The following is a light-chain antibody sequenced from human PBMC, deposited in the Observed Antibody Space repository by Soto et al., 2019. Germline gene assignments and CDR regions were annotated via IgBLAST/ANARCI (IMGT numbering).Light chain of an antibody. J-gene: IGLJ3*02. Sequence: QSVLTQPASVSGPPGQSITISCTGTRSDIGGYNYVSWYQQHPGKAPKLMIYEVSNRPSGVSNRFSGSKSGNTASLTISGLQGEDEADYYCSSFTTSSTWVFGGGTKLTVL. CDR3: SSFTTSSTWV. V-gene: IGLV2-14*01. CDR1: RSDIGGYNY. CDR2: EVS.